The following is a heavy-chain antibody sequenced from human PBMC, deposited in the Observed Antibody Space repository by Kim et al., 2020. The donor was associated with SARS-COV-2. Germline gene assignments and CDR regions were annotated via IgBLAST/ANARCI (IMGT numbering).Heavy chain of an antibody. D-gene: IGHD2-21*01. Sequence: WGSLRLSCAASGCTFSNYEMNWVRQAPGKGLEWLSYISNSGTTIYYADPVKGRFIVSRDNAKNSLFLQMNSLRVEDTAVYYCARGTVGDTRGWFDPWGQGTLVTVSS. CDR3: ARGTVGDTRGWFDP. CDR1: GCTFSNYE. J-gene: IGHJ5*02. V-gene: IGHV3-48*03. CDR2: ISNSGTTI.